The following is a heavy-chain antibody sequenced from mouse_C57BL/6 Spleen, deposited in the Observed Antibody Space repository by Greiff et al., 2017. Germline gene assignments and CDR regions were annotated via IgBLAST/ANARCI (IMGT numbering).Heavy chain of an antibody. CDR2: IYWDDDK. J-gene: IGHJ1*03. D-gene: IGHD1-1*01. CDR1: GFSLSTSGMG. Sequence: QVTLKESGPGILQSSQTLSLTCSFSGFSLSTSGMGVSWIRQPSGKGLEWLAHIYWDDDKRYNPSLKSRLTISKDTSRNQVFLKITSVDTADTATYYCARKGITTVVATGYFDVWGTGTTVTVSS. V-gene: IGHV8-12*01. CDR3: ARKGITTVVATGYFDV.